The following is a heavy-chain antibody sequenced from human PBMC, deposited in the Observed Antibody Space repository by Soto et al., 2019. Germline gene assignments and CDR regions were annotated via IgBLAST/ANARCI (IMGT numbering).Heavy chain of an antibody. D-gene: IGHD3-9*01. V-gene: IGHV1-18*01. Sequence: QVQLVQSGAEVKKPGASVKVSCKASGYTFTSYGISWVRQAPGQGLEWMGWISAYNGNTNYAQTLQGRVTMTTDTSTSTAYMELRSLRSDDTAVYYCARAPYYDILTGTADYYYYYMDVWGKGTTVTVSS. CDR2: ISAYNGNT. CDR1: GYTFTSYG. CDR3: ARAPYYDILTGTADYYYYYMDV. J-gene: IGHJ6*03.